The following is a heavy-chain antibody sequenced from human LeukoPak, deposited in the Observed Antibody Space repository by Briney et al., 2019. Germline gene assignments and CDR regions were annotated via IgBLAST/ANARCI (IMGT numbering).Heavy chain of an antibody. CDR3: ARAPHDSSSPVPGFFDY. D-gene: IGHD6-6*01. CDR2: IYYSGST. J-gene: IGHJ4*02. V-gene: IGHV4-59*01. Sequence: SETLSLTCTVSGGSISSYYWSWIRQPPGKGLEWIGYIYYSGSTNYNPSLKSRVTISVDTSKNQFSLKLSSVTAADTAVYYCARAPHDSSSPVPGFFDYWGQGTLVTVSS. CDR1: GGSISSYY.